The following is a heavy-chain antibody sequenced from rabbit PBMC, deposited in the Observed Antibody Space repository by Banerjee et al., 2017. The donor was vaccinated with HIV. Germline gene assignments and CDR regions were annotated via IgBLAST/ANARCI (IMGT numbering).Heavy chain of an antibody. V-gene: IGHV1S40*01. Sequence: QSLEESGGDLVKPGASLTLTCTASGFSFSSSYYMCWVRQAPGKGLEWIGCIYGGSGSAYYASWAKGRFTISKTSSTTVDLKMTSLTAADTATYLCARHVSVVGYGSDLRGQGTLVTVS. CDR2: IYGGSGSA. CDR1: GFSFSSSYY. CDR3: ARHVSVVGYGSDL. J-gene: IGHJ4*01. D-gene: IGHD6-1*01.